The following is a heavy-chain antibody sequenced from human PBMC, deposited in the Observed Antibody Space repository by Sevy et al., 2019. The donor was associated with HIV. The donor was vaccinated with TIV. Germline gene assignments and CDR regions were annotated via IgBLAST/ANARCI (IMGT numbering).Heavy chain of an antibody. CDR1: GYTFTGYY. Sequence: ASVKVSCKASGYTFTGYYMHWVRQAPGQGLEWMGWINPNSGGTNYAQKFQGRVTMTRDTSISTAYMELSRLGSDDTAVYYCARSRYCSSTSCYPPYYYYGMDVWGQGTTVTISS. D-gene: IGHD2-2*01. CDR2: INPNSGGT. CDR3: ARSRYCSSTSCYPPYYYYGMDV. V-gene: IGHV1-2*02. J-gene: IGHJ6*02.